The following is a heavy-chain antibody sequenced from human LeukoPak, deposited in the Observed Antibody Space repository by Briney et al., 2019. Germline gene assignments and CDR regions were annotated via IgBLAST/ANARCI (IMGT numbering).Heavy chain of an antibody. J-gene: IGHJ5*02. CDR1: GFTLSSNW. V-gene: IGHV3-74*01. CDR3: ARGYCTSTNCNNWFDP. Sequence: GGSLRLSCAGSGFTLSSNWMHWVRQAPGKGLVWVARFYSDGGRTNYADSVKGRFTISRDNSRNVLYLQMNSLRADDAAIYYCARGYCTSTNCNNWFDPWGQGALVTVSS. CDR2: FYSDGGRT. D-gene: IGHD2-2*01.